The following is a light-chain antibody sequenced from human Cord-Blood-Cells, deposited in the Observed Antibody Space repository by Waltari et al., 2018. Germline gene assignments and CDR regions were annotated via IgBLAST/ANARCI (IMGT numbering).Light chain of an antibody. CDR3: QAWDSSTAV. CDR2: QDS. V-gene: IGLV3-1*01. J-gene: IGLJ2*01. CDR1: KLGDKY. Sequence: SYELTQPPSVSVSPGQTASITCSGDKLGDKYACWYQQKPGQYPVLVIYQDSKRPSGIPERFSGSNSGNTATLTISGTHAMDEADYYCQAWDSSTAVFGGGTKLTVL.